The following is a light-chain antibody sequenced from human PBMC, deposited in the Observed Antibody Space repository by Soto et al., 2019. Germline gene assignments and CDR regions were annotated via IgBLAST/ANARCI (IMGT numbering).Light chain of an antibody. CDR2: AAS. CDR3: QQSYSTPRT. CDR1: QSISSY. Sequence: DIQMTQSPSSLSASVGDRVTITCRASQSISSYLNWYQQKPGKAPKPLIYAASSLQSGVPSRFSGSGYGTDFTLTISSLQPEDFATYYCQQSYSTPRTFGQGTKVEIK. V-gene: IGKV1-39*01. J-gene: IGKJ1*01.